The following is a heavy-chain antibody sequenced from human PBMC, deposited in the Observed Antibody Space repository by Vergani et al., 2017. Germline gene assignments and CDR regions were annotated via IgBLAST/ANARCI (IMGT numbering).Heavy chain of an antibody. Sequence: QLQLQESGPGLVKPSATLSLTCSVSGASIRSSNYYWGWIRQPPGKGLEWIASIYYIGSTYYNPSLKSRVTISVDTSKNQFSLKLSSVTGADTAVYFCARHSTVEWLVKLGWIDPWGQGILVTVSS. CDR2: IYYIGST. D-gene: IGHD6-19*01. J-gene: IGHJ5*02. CDR3: ARHSTVEWLVKLGWIDP. CDR1: GASIRSSNYY. V-gene: IGHV4-39*01.